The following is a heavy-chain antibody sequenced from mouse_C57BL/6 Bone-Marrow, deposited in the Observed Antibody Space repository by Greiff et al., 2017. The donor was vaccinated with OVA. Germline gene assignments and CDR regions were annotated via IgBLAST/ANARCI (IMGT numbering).Heavy chain of an antibody. J-gene: IGHJ2*01. CDR2: ISSGGSYT. Sequence: EVKLQESGGDLVKPGGSLKLSCAASGFTFSSYGMSWVRQTPAKRLEWVATISSGGSYTYYPDSVKGRFTISRDNAKNTLYLQMSSLKSEDTAMYYCARHYYGSSYYWGQGTTLTVSS. D-gene: IGHD1-1*01. V-gene: IGHV5-6*01. CDR3: ARHYYGSSYY. CDR1: GFTFSSYG.